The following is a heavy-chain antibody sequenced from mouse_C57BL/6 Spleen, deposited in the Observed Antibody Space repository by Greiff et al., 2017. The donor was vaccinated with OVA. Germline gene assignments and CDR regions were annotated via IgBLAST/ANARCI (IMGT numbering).Heavy chain of an antibody. CDR3: ARSGYSNYDYYAMDY. Sequence: VQLQESDAELVKPGASVKISCKVSGYTFTDHTIHWMKQRPEQGLEWIGYIYPRDGSTKYNEKFKGKATLTADKSSSTAYMQLNSLTSEDSAVYFCARSGYSNYDYYAMDYWGQGTSVTVSS. V-gene: IGHV1-78*01. D-gene: IGHD2-5*01. CDR2: IYPRDGST. J-gene: IGHJ4*01. CDR1: GYTFTDHT.